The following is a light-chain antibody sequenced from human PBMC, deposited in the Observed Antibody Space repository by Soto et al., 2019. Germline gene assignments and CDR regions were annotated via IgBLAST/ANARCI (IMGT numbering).Light chain of an antibody. CDR3: QQYDDYPYS. J-gene: IGKJ2*03. CDR2: KAS. V-gene: IGKV1-5*03. Sequence: DIQMTQSPSTLSASVGDRVTITCRASQSIAPWLAWYQQKPGKAPKLLIYKASTLASGVPSRFSGSGSGTEFTLTISSLQSDDFGTYYCQQYDDYPYSFGQGTSLEIK. CDR1: QSIAPW.